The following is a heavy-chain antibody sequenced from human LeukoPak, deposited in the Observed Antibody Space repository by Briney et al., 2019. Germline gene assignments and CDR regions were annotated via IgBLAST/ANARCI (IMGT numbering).Heavy chain of an antibody. CDR2: IWYDGSNK. D-gene: IGHD3-22*01. CDR3: GRGKNYYDSGVYPEYSQH. J-gene: IGHJ1*01. CDR1: GFTFSSYG. V-gene: IGHV3-33*01. Sequence: GGSLRLSCAASGFTFSSYGMHWVRQAPGKGLEWVAVIWYDGSNKYYADSVKGRFTISRDNSKNTLYLQMNSLRAEDTAVYYCGRGKNYYDSGVYPEYSQHWGKGTLVTVSS.